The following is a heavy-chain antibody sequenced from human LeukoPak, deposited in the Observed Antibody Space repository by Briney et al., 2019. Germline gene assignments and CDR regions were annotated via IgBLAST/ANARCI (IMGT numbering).Heavy chain of an antibody. CDR1: GFTVSSNY. CDR3: AKPSSTLYSSSGDAFDF. V-gene: IGHV3-53*05. Sequence: PGGSLRLSCAASGFTVSSNYMSWVRQAPGKGLEWVSVIYSGGSTYYADSAKGRFTISRDNSKNTLYLQMNSLRAEDTAVYYCAKPSSTLYSSSGDAFDFWGQGTMVTVSS. D-gene: IGHD6-13*01. J-gene: IGHJ3*01. CDR2: IYSGGST.